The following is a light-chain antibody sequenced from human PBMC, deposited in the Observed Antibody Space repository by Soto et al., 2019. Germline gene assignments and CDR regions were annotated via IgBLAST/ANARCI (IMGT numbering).Light chain of an antibody. CDR2: GAS. V-gene: IGKV3-15*01. CDR3: QQYNNWPPGA. Sequence: EIVMTQSPATLSVSPGERATLSCRASQSVSNNLAWYQLRPGQAPRLLIYGASTRATDIPARFSGSGSGTEFTLTISSLQSEDFAVYYCQQYNNWPPGAFGQGTKVEI. CDR1: QSVSNN. J-gene: IGKJ1*01.